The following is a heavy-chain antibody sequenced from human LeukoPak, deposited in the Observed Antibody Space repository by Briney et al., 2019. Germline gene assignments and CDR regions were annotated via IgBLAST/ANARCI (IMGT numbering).Heavy chain of an antibody. CDR3: ARQYYYDSSGYYYGMGFFDY. D-gene: IGHD3-22*01. V-gene: IGHV4-4*02. Sequence: PSGTLSLTCAVSGGSISSSNWWSWVRQPPGKGLEWIGEIYHSGSTNYNPSLKSRVTISVDTSKNQFSLKLSSVTAADTAVYYCARQYYYDSSGYYYGMGFFDYWGQGTLVTVSS. J-gene: IGHJ4*02. CDR1: GGSISSSNW. CDR2: IYHSGST.